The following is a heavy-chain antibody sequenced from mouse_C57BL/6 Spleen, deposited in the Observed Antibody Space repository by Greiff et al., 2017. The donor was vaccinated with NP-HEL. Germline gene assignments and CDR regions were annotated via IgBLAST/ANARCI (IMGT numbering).Heavy chain of an antibody. J-gene: IGHJ3*01. V-gene: IGHV5-17*01. CDR3: ARIYYDYFAWFAY. Sequence: EVKVVESGGGLVKPGGSLKLSCAASGFTFSDYGMHWVRQAPEKGLEWVAYISSGSSTIYYADTVKGRFTISSDNAKNTLFLQMTSLRSEDTAMYYCARIYYDYFAWFAYWGQGTLVTVSA. CDR1: GFTFSDYG. CDR2: ISSGSSTI. D-gene: IGHD2-4*01.